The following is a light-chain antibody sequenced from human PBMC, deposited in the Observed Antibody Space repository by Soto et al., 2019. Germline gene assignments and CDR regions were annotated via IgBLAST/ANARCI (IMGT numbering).Light chain of an antibody. CDR1: QSVSSY. CDR3: QRYNNWPIT. Sequence: EIVLTQSPATLSLSPGERATLSCRASQSVSSYLAWYQHKPGQTPRLLIYDTSTRATGVPARFSGSRSGTEFTLTINSLQSEDFAVYYCQRYNNWPITFGGGTKVDIK. CDR2: DTS. J-gene: IGKJ4*01. V-gene: IGKV3-15*01.